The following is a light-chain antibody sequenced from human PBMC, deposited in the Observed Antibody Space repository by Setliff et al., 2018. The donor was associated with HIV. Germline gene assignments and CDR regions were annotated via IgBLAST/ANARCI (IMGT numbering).Light chain of an antibody. CDR3: CSNTGSNTYV. V-gene: IGLV2-23*01. CDR1: SSDVGRYNL. Sequence: ALTQPASVSGSPGQSITISCTGTSSDVGRYNLVSWYQQHPGKAPKLMIYPATKRPSGVSNRFSGSKSGNTASLTISGLQAEDEADYYCCSNTGSNTYVFGTGTKVTVL. J-gene: IGLJ1*01. CDR2: PAT.